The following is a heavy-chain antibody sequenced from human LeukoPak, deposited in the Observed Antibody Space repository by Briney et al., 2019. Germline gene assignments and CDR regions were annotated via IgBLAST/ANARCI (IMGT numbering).Heavy chain of an antibody. Sequence: GGSLRLSCAASGFTFSYYEMNWVRQAPGKGLEWISYITTSGSTTFYADSVKGRFTISRGNAKNSLYLQMNSLRAEDTAVYYCARCVAVAHYYYYGMDVWGQGTTVTVSS. J-gene: IGHJ6*02. V-gene: IGHV3-48*03. CDR3: ARCVAVAHYYYYGMDV. D-gene: IGHD6-19*01. CDR1: GFTFSYYE. CDR2: ITTSGSTT.